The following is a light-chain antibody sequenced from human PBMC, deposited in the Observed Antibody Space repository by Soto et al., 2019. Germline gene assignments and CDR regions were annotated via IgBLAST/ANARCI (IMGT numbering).Light chain of an antibody. Sequence: DIQMTQSPSTLSASVGDRVTITCRASQSIPSWLAWYQQKPGKGPELLIYKASSLESGVPSRFCGSGSGTEFTLTISSLQPDDFATYYCQYYNSYSVTFGGGTKLEIK. V-gene: IGKV1-5*03. CDR1: QSIPSW. J-gene: IGKJ4*01. CDR3: QYYNSYSVT. CDR2: KAS.